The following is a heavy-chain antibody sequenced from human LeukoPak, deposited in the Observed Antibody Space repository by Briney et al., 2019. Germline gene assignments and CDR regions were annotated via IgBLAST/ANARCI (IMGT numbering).Heavy chain of an antibody. CDR3: ASGGSSPSYFDY. CDR1: GGTFSSYA. V-gene: IGHV1-69*05. D-gene: IGHD6-6*01. CDR2: IIPIFGTA. Sequence: GASVKASCKASGGTFSSYAISWVRQAPGQGLEWMGGIIPIFGTANYAQKFQGRVTITTDESTSTAYMELSSLRSEDTAVYYCASGGSSPSYFDYWGQGTLVTVSS. J-gene: IGHJ4*02.